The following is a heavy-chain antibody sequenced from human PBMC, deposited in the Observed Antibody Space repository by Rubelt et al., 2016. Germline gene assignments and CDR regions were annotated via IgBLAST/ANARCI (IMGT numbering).Heavy chain of an antibody. CDR2: ISRSSGTI. J-gene: IGHJ4*02. CDR3: ARGGGSRGGPFDY. V-gene: IGHV3-48*01. Sequence: ASGFTFSSYSMNWVRQASGKGLEWLSYISRSSGTIYYADSVKGRFSNASDNAKNSLYLQMNSLRVEDTAVYYCARGGGSRGGPFDYWGQGTLVTVSS. CDR1: GFTFSSYS. D-gene: IGHD3-10*01.